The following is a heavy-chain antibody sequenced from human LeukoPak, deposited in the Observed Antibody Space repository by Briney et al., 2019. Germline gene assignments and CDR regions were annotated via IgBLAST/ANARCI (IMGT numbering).Heavy chain of an antibody. D-gene: IGHD2-2*01. V-gene: IGHV4-34*01. CDR2: INHSGST. CDR3: ARVRLPPYHCSSTSCYLIPYYYYMDV. J-gene: IGHJ6*03. Sequence: SETLSLTCAVYGGSFSGYYWSWIRQPPGKGLEWIGEINHSGSTNYNPSLKSRVTISVDTSKNQFSLKLSSVTAADTAVYYCARVRLPPYHCSSTSCYLIPYYYYMDVWGKGTTVTVSS. CDR1: GGSFSGYY.